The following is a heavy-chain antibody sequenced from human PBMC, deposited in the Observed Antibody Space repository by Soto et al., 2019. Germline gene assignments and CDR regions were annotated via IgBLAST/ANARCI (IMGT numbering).Heavy chain of an antibody. V-gene: IGHV4-31*03. CDR1: GGSISSGGYY. CDR2: IYYSGST. Sequence: SKTLSLTCTVSGGSISSGGYYWSWIRQHPGKGLEWIGYIYYSGSTYYNPSLKSRVTISVDTSKNQFSLKLSSVTAADTAVYYCARGGEVTRKSYFDYWGQGTLVTVSS. D-gene: IGHD5-18*01. CDR3: ARGGEVTRKSYFDY. J-gene: IGHJ4*02.